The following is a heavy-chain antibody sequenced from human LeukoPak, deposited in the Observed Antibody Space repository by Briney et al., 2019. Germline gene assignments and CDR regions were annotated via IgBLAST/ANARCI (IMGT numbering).Heavy chain of an antibody. CDR1: GFTVSSNY. D-gene: IGHD3-22*01. Sequence: PGGSLRLSCAASGFTVSSNYMSWVRQAPGRGLEWVSVIYSGGSTYYADSVKGRFTISRDNSKNTLFFQMNSLRAEDTAVYYCARVDGSSGYYQPYFDYWGQGTLVTVSS. CDR3: ARVDGSSGYYQPYFDY. CDR2: IYSGGST. J-gene: IGHJ4*02. V-gene: IGHV3-66*01.